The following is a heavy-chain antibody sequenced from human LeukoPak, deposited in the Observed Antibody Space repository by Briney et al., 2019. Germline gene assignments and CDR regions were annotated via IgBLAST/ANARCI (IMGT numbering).Heavy chain of an antibody. D-gene: IGHD3-10*01. J-gene: IGHJ4*02. CDR1: GFTFSNAW. Sequence: GGSLRLSCAASGFTFSNAWMNWVRQAPGKGLEWVGRIKSITDGGTTDYAAPVKGRFTISRDDSKNTLYLQMNSLKTEDTAVYYCTTAPSSGYWGQGTLVTVSS. CDR2: IKSITDGGTT. CDR3: TTAPSSGY. V-gene: IGHV3-15*07.